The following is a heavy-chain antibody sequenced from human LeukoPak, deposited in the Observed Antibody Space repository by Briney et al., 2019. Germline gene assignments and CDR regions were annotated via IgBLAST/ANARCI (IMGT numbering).Heavy chain of an antibody. D-gene: IGHD2-2*01. V-gene: IGHV3-7*05. CDR3: ARDIVPPGIFWDY. CDR1: GFSFRSFW. Sequence: GGSLRLSCAASGFSFRSFWMSWVRQAPGKGLEWVANINQDGSEKYYVDSVKGRFTISRDNAKNSLYLQMNSLGAEDTAVYYCARDIVPPGIFWDYWGQGTLVTVSS. CDR2: INQDGSEK. J-gene: IGHJ4*02.